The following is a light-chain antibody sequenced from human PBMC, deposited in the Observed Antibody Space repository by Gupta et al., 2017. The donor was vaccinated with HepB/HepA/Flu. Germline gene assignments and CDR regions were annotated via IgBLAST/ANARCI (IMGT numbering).Light chain of an antibody. CDR1: QSLLHSNGYNY. Sequence: DIVMTQSPLSLPVTPGEPASISCRSSQSLLHSNGYNYLDWYLQKPGQSPQLLIYLGSNRASGVPDRFSGGGSGTDFTLKISRVEAEYVGVYYCMQALQTPGTFGQGTKLEIK. CDR2: LGS. J-gene: IGKJ2*01. V-gene: IGKV2-28*01. CDR3: MQALQTPGT.